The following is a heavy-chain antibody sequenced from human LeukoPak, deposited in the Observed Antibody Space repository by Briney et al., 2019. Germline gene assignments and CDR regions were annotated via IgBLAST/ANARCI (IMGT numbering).Heavy chain of an antibody. CDR1: GFTFSDYY. J-gene: IGHJ4*02. D-gene: IGHD1-1*01. CDR2: ISGSGGST. CDR3: AKDLAVTQTTIFDY. Sequence: PGGSLRLSCAASGFTFSDYYMSWIRRAPGKGLEWVSAISGSGGSTYYADSVKGRFTISRDNSKNTLYLQMNSLRAEDTAVYYCAKDLAVTQTTIFDYWGQGTLVTVSS. V-gene: IGHV3-23*01.